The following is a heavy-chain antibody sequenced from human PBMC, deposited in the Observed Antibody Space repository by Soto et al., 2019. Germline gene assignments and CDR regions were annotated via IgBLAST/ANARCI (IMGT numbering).Heavy chain of an antibody. V-gene: IGHV3-21*01. Sequence: PGGSLRLSCAASGFTFSSYSMNWVRQAPGKGLEWVSSISSSSSYIYYADSVKGRFTISRDNAKNSLYLQMNSLRAEDTAVYYCARIAAAGTLYYYGMDVWGQGTTVTVSS. D-gene: IGHD6-13*01. CDR1: GFTFSSYS. J-gene: IGHJ6*02. CDR2: ISSSSSYI. CDR3: ARIAAAGTLYYYGMDV.